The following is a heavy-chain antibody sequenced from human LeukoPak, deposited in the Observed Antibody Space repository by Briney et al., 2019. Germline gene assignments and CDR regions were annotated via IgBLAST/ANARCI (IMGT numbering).Heavy chain of an antibody. Sequence: SETLSLTCAVYGGSFSGYYWSWIRQPPGKGLEWIGEINHSGSTNYNPSLKSRVTISVDTSKNQFSLKLSSVTAADRAVYYCARDQKRRSGYYPQGAFDIWGQGTMVTVSS. V-gene: IGHV4-34*01. J-gene: IGHJ3*02. CDR1: GGSFSGYY. CDR2: INHSGST. CDR3: ARDQKRRSGYYPQGAFDI. D-gene: IGHD3-22*01.